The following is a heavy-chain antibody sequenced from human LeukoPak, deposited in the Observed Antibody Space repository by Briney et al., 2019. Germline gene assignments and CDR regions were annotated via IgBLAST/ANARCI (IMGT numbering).Heavy chain of an antibody. J-gene: IGHJ4*02. D-gene: IGHD4-17*01. CDR3: ARSRTTVTKDALDY. Sequence: PGGSLRLSCAASGFTFSSYSMNWVRQAPGKGLEWVSPISSTSTYLYYADSVKGRFTISRDNAKNFLYLQMNSLRAEDTAVYFCARSRTTVTKDALDYWGQGTLVTVSS. CDR1: GFTFSSYS. CDR2: ISSTSTYL. V-gene: IGHV3-21*06.